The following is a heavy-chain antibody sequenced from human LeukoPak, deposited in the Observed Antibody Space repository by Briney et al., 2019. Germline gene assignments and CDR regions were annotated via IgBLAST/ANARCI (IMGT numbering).Heavy chain of an antibody. Sequence: SVQVSCKASGYTFTGYYIHWVRQAPGQGLEWMGGLNPDTGSTNYAQKFQARVIMTRDTSINTAYMELRRLRYDDTAMYFCARESFSGSGGLNWFAPWGQGTLVTVSA. J-gene: IGHJ5*02. CDR1: GYTFTGYY. CDR2: LNPDTGST. D-gene: IGHD3-10*01. CDR3: ARESFSGSGGLNWFAP. V-gene: IGHV1-2*02.